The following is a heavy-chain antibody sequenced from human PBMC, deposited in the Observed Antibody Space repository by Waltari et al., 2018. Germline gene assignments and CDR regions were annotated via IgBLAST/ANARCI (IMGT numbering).Heavy chain of an antibody. V-gene: IGHV4-34*01. CDR1: GGSFSGYY. CDR3: ARARKQQLVRQAFDI. Sequence: QVQLQQWGAGLLKPSETLSLTCAVYGGSFSGYYWSGIRQPPGKGLEWIGEINHSGSTNYNPSLKSRVTISVDTSKNQFSLKLSSVTAADTAVYYCARARKQQLVRQAFDIWGQGTMVTVSS. CDR2: INHSGST. J-gene: IGHJ3*02. D-gene: IGHD6-13*01.